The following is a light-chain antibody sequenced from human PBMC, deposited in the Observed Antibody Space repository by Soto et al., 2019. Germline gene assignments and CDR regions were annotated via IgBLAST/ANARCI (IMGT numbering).Light chain of an antibody. CDR1: QSVSSSY. CDR2: GAS. V-gene: IGKV3-20*01. CDR3: QQYGSSPPVT. Sequence: EIVLTQFPGTLSLSPGERATLSCRASQSVSSSYLAWYQQKPGQAPRLLIYGASGRATGIPDRFSGSGSGTDFTLTISRLEPEDFVVYYCQQYGSSPPVTFGQGTRLEIK. J-gene: IGKJ5*01.